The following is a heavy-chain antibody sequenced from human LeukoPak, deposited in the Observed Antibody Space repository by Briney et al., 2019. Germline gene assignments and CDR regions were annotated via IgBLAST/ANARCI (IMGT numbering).Heavy chain of an antibody. CDR2: ISGGGGST. Sequence: GGSLRLSCAASGFIFSSYAMSWVRQAPGKGLEWVSAISGGGGSTYYADSVKGRFTISRDNSKNTLYLQMNSLRAEDTAVYYCACSSGWYGFDYWGQGTLVTVSS. J-gene: IGHJ4*02. V-gene: IGHV3-23*01. CDR3: ACSSGWYGFDY. D-gene: IGHD6-19*01. CDR1: GFIFSSYA.